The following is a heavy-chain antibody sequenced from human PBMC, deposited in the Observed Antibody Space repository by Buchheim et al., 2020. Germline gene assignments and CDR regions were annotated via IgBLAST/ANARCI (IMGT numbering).Heavy chain of an antibody. V-gene: IGHV4-30-4*07. Sequence: QVQLQESGPGLVKPSHTLSLTCAVSGGSISSGGYSWSWIRQPPGKGLEWIGYIYYSGSTYYNPSLKSRVTISVDTSKNQFSLKLSSVTAADTAVYYCARGDYVWGSYRYTGWFDPWGQGTL. CDR2: IYYSGST. D-gene: IGHD3-16*02. CDR3: ARGDYVWGSYRYTGWFDP. J-gene: IGHJ5*02. CDR1: GGSISSGGYS.